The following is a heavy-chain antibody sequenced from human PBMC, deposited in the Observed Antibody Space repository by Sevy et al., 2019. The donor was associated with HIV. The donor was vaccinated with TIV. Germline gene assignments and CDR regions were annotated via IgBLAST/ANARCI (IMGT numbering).Heavy chain of an antibody. CDR3: ARDNATVSRRGLRYYYYGTDV. D-gene: IGHD2-2*01. V-gene: IGHV3-23*01. Sequence: GGSLRLSCAASGFIFSNYAMSWVRQAPGKGLEWVSTISHSGGSTYYADSVKGRFTMSRDNAKNSLYLQMNSLRAEDAAVYYCARDNATVSRRGLRYYYYGTDVWGQGTTVTVSS. CDR2: ISHSGGST. CDR1: GFIFSNYA. J-gene: IGHJ6*02.